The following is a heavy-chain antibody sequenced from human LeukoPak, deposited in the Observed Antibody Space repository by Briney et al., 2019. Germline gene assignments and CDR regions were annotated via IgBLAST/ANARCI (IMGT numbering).Heavy chain of an antibody. Sequence: PRGSLRLFCAASGFTFSDYYMSWIRQAPGKGLEWVSYISSSSSYTNYADSVKGRFTISRDNAKNSLYLQMNSLRAEDTAVYYCASMTTVTKYFQHWGQGTLVTVSS. J-gene: IGHJ1*01. D-gene: IGHD4-17*01. V-gene: IGHV3-11*06. CDR1: GFTFSDYY. CDR2: ISSSSSYT. CDR3: ASMTTVTKYFQH.